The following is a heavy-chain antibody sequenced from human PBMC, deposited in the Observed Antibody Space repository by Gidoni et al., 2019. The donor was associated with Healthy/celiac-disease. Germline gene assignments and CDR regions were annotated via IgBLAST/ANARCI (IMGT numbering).Heavy chain of an antibody. V-gene: IGHV3-74*01. J-gene: IGHJ4*02. CDR3: ARVGHSSSLYFDY. CDR2: INSDGSST. CDR1: GFTFSSYW. D-gene: IGHD6-6*01. Sequence: EVHLVESGGGLVQPGGSLRLSCAASGFTFSSYWMHWVRQAPGTGLVWVSRINSDGSSTSYAGSVKGRFTISRDNAKNTLYLQMNRLRAEDTAVYYCARVGHSSSLYFDYWGQGTLVTVSS.